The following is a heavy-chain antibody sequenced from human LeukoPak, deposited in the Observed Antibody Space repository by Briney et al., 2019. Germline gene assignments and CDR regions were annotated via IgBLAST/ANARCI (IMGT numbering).Heavy chain of an antibody. D-gene: IGHD6-19*01. CDR3: ARRSTLYSSGRFYFDY. Sequence: ASVKVSCRASGYTFTNYGITWVRQAPGQGLEWMGWISAHDGTRNYALKHEDRVTMTTDTSTSTAYMELRGLRSDDTAVYYCARRSTLYSSGRFYFDYWGQGTLVTVSS. V-gene: IGHV1-18*01. CDR1: GYTFTNYG. J-gene: IGHJ4*02. CDR2: ISAHDGTR.